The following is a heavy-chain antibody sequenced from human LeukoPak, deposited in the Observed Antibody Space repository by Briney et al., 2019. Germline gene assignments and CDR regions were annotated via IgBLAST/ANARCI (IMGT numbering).Heavy chain of an antibody. V-gene: IGHV3-74*03. CDR1: GFTFSNHW. J-gene: IGHJ4*02. CDR3: VRDEALWRLDY. CDR2: INERGNNA. D-gene: IGHD2-21*01. Sequence: GGSLRLSCAASGFTFSNHWMHWVRHAPGKGLVWVSRINERGNNAMYADSVKGRFSISKDNAQNTVNLQMSSLRAEDTGVYYCVRDEALWRLDYWGQGTLVTVSS.